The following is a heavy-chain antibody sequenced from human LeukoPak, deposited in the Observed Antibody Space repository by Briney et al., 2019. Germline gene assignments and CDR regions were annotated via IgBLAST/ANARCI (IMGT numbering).Heavy chain of an antibody. J-gene: IGHJ4*02. V-gene: IGHV4-59*08. CDR3: ARATLSSTDALDY. Sequence: GSLRLSCAASGFTFSSYWMSWVRQAPGKGLEWIGYIYYSGSTTYNPSLKSRVTMSVDTSKNQFSLKLNSVTAADTAVYYCARATLSSTDALDYWGQGTLVTVSS. CDR2: IYYSGST. CDR1: GFTFSSYW. D-gene: IGHD6-19*01.